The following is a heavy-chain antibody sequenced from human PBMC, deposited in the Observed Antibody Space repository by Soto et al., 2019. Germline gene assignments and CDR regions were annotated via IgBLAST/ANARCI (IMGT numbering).Heavy chain of an antibody. CDR3: ARDQAGSSYY. CDR2: IVPIFGTA. D-gene: IGHD3-10*01. CDR1: GGTFSSYA. V-gene: IGHV1-69*01. J-gene: IGHJ4*02. Sequence: QVQLVQSGAEVKKPGASVKVSCKASGGTFSSYAISWVRQAPGQGLAWMGGIVPIFGTANYAQYFRFRLTINEDESTRRAYMELSSLRSEDTAVYYCARDQAGSSYYWGQGTLVTVSS.